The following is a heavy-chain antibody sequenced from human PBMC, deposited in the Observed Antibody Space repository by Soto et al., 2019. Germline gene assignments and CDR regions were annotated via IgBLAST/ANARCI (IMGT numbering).Heavy chain of an antibody. D-gene: IGHD1-26*01. CDR1: GFTFSSYA. CDR3: ARGTGSSLRDAFDI. J-gene: IGHJ3*02. Sequence: QVQVVEFGGGVVQPGRSLRLSCAASGFTFSSYAMHWVRQAPGKGLEWVAVISYDGNNKYYADSVKGRFTISRDNSKNTLYLQRNSLRAEDTAVYYCARGTGSSLRDAFDIWGQGTMVTVSS. V-gene: IGHV3-30-3*01. CDR2: ISYDGNNK.